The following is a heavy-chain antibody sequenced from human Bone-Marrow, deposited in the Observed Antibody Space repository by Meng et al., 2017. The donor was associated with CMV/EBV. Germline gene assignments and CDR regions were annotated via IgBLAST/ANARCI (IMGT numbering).Heavy chain of an antibody. V-gene: IGHV4-39*01. D-gene: IGHD3-10*01. CDR3: ARGRGSYYGSGSYLS. CDR2: IYSGGNT. Sequence: SETLSLTCTVSGDSISSSGYYWGWIRQPPGKGLEWIGSIYSGGNTYYNPSLMTRVTISVDTSKNQFSLKLSSVTAADTAVYYCARGRGSYYGSGSYLSWGQGTRVTGYS. J-gene: IGHJ4*02. CDR1: GDSISSSGYY.